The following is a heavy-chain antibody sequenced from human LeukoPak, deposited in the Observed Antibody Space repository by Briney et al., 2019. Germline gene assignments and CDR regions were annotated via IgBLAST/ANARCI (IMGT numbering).Heavy chain of an antibody. D-gene: IGHD2-15*01. Sequence: SETLSLTCTVCGGSISSYYWSWIRQPAGKGLEWIGRIYTSGSTNYNPSLKSRVTMSVDTSKNQFSLKLSSVTAADTAVYYCARLDCSGGSCYAFDYWGQGTLVTVSS. CDR1: GGSISSYY. V-gene: IGHV4-4*07. CDR3: ARLDCSGGSCYAFDY. CDR2: IYTSGST. J-gene: IGHJ4*02.